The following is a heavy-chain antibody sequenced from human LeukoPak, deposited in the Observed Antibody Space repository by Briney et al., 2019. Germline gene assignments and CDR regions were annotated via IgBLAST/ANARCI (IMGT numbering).Heavy chain of an antibody. CDR3: VRSVGLVDY. J-gene: IGHJ4*02. CDR1: GFTFSSYS. Sequence: PGRSLRLSCAASGFTFSSYSMNWVRQAPGKGLEWVANIKQDGSEKYYVDSVKGRFTISRDNAKNSLYLQMNSLRAGDTAVYYCVRSVGLVDYWGQGTLVTVSS. V-gene: IGHV3-7*01. CDR2: IKQDGSEK.